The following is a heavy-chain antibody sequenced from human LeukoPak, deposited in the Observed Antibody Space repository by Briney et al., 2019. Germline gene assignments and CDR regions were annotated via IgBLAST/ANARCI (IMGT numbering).Heavy chain of an antibody. J-gene: IGHJ4*02. CDR3: ARDGGYGSGPSF. V-gene: IGHV4-59*01. CDR1: GGSISSYY. CDR2: ISYSGST. Sequence: SESLSLTCTVSGGSISSYYWSWIRQPPGKGLEWIGYISYSGSTNYNPSLKSRVTISVDTSNNQFSLKLSSMTAADTAVYYCARDGGYGSGPSFWGQGTLVTVSS. D-gene: IGHD3-10*01.